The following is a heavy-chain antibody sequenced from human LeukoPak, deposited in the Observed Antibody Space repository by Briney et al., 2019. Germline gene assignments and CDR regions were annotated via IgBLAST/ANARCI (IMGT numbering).Heavy chain of an antibody. Sequence: SETLSLTCAVYGGSFSGYYWSWIRQPPGKGLEWIGEINHSGSTNYNPSLKSRVTISVDTSKNQFSLKLSSVIAADTAVYYCARGPGYCSSTSCLIYWFDPWGQGTLVTVSS. D-gene: IGHD2-2*01. V-gene: IGHV4-34*01. CDR2: INHSGST. CDR3: ARGPGYCSSTSCLIYWFDP. J-gene: IGHJ5*02. CDR1: GGSFSGYY.